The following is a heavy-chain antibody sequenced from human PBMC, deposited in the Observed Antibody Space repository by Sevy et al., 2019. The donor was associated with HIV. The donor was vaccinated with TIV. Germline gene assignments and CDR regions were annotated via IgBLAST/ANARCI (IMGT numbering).Heavy chain of an antibody. J-gene: IGHJ6*03. D-gene: IGHD2-2*01. V-gene: IGHV4-38-2*01. CDR2: IYHSGST. Sequence: SETLSLTCAVSGYSISSGYYWGWIRQPPGKGLEWIGSIYHSGSTYYNPSLKSRVTISVDTSKNQFSLKLSSVTAADTAVYYCASNLPGYCSSTSCYAGYYYYYYMDVWGKGTTVTVSS. CDR3: ASNLPGYCSSTSCYAGYYYYYYMDV. CDR1: GYSISSGYY.